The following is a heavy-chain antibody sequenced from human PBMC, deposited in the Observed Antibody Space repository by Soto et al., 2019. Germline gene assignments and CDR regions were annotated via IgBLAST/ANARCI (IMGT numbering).Heavy chain of an antibody. CDR3: ARGNDAFDI. CDR1: CGSISSYY. V-gene: IGHV4-59*01. CDR2: IYYSGST. J-gene: IGHJ3*02. Sequence: SETLSLTCTVSCGSISSYYWSWIRQPPGKGLEWIGYIYYSGSTNYNPSPKSRVTISVDTSKNQFSLKLSSVTAADTAVYYCARGNDAFDIWGQGTMVTVSS.